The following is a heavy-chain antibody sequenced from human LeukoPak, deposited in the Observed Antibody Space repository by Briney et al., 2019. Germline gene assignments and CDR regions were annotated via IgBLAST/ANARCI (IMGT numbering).Heavy chain of an antibody. CDR3: ARHRFASPLDS. J-gene: IGHJ4*02. CDR2: IFYTGDS. V-gene: IGHV4-59*08. Sequence: SETLSLTCTVSGVSSSSSYWSWIRQPPGKGLEWIGYIFYTGDSNHNPSSKSRVSISLDTSKDQTSLKLSSVTAADTAVYYCARHRFASPLDSWGQGTLVTVSS. D-gene: IGHD2-21*01. CDR1: GVSSSSSY.